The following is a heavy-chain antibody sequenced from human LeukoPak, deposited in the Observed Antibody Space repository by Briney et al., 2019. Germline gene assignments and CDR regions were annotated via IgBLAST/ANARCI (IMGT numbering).Heavy chain of an antibody. CDR1: GGTFSSYA. V-gene: IGHV1-69*13. CDR2: IIPVFGPA. J-gene: IGHJ3*02. D-gene: IGHD3-22*01. Sequence: SVKVSCKASGGTFSSYAISWVRQAPGQGLEWMGGIIPVFGPANYAQKFQGRVTITADESTSTAYMELSSLRSEDTAVYYCALSGSSGYFDAFDIWGQGTMVTVSS. CDR3: ALSGSSGYFDAFDI.